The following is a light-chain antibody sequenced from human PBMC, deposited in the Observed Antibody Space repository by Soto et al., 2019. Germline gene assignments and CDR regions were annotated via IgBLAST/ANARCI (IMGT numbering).Light chain of an antibody. Sequence: EIVLTQSPATLSLSPGERATLSCRASQSVSSSYLSWYQQKPGQAPRLLIYGASTRATDIPARFSGSGSGTDFTLTISSLQPEDFAVYYCQPDYNLPITFGQRTRLEI. CDR1: QSVSSSY. CDR3: QPDYNLPIT. J-gene: IGKJ5*01. V-gene: IGKV3D-7*01. CDR2: GAS.